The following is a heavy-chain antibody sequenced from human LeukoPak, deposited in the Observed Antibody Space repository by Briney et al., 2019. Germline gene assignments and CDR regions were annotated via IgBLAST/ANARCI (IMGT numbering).Heavy chain of an antibody. J-gene: IGHJ4*02. Sequence: GGSLILSCAASGFTFSSYAMSWVRQAPGKGLEWVSAISGSGGSTYYADSVKGRFTISRDNSKNTLYLQMNSLRAEDTAVYYCAKGRDGYRGYYFDYWGQGTLVTVSS. D-gene: IGHD5-24*01. CDR1: GFTFSSYA. CDR3: AKGRDGYRGYYFDY. CDR2: ISGSGGST. V-gene: IGHV3-23*01.